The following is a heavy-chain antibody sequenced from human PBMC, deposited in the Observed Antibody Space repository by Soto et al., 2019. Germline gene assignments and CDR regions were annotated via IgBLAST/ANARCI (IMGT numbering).Heavy chain of an antibody. CDR3: ARVVLAARPKDYYYYGMDV. CDR2: IIPIFGTA. J-gene: IGHJ6*02. Sequence: QVQLVQSGAEVKKPGSSVKVSCKASGGTFSSYAISWVRQAPGQGLEWMGGIIPIFGTANYAQMFQGRVTITADESTSTAYMELSSLRSEDTAVYYCARVVLAARPKDYYYYGMDVWGQGNTVTVSS. D-gene: IGHD6-6*01. CDR1: GGTFSSYA. V-gene: IGHV1-69*01.